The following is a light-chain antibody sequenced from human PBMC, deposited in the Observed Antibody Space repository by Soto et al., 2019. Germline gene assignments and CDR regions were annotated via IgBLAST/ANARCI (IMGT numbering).Light chain of an antibody. CDR1: SSSIGAGYD. CDR3: QSYDSSLSAL. V-gene: IGLV1-40*01. Sequence: QSVLKQPPSGSGAPGQRVTIFCTGSSSSIGAGYDVHWYQQLPGTAPKLLIYGNSNRPSGIPDRFSGSRSGTSASLAITGLQAEDEADYYCQSYDSSLSALFGTGTKVTVL. J-gene: IGLJ1*01. CDR2: GNS.